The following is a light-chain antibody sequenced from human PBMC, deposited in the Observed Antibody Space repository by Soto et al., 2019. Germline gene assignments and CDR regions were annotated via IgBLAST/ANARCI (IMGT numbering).Light chain of an antibody. Sequence: EIVLTQSPGTLSLSPGERATLSCRASQSVSSYLAWYQQKPGQAPRLLIYGASTRDTGVPTRFSGSGSRTEFTLKISRVEAEDYTVYYCQQYNKWPLTFGQGTKVDIK. CDR1: QSVSSY. CDR2: GAS. V-gene: IGKV3D-15*01. CDR3: QQYNKWPLT. J-gene: IGKJ1*01.